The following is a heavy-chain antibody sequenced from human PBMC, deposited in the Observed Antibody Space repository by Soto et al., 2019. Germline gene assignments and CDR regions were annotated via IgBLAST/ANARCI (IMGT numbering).Heavy chain of an antibody. CDR2: INAGNGNT. CDR1: GYTFTSYA. D-gene: IGHD1-26*01. J-gene: IGHJ4*02. CDR3: AGDVGVGATSDY. V-gene: IGHV1-3*01. Sequence: QVQLVQSGAEVKKPGASVKVSCKASGYTFTSYAMHWVRQAPGQRLDGMGWINAGNGNTKYSQKFQGRVTITRDTSASTAYMELSSLSSEDTAVYYCAGDVGVGATSDYWGQGTLVTVSS.